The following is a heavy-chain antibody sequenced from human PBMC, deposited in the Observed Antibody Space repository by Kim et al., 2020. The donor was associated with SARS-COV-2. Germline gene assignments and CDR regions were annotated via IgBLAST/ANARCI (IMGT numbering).Heavy chain of an antibody. CDR2: INHSGST. CDR3: ARGSRSVAGLDY. D-gene: IGHD6-19*01. V-gene: IGHV4-34*01. Sequence: SETLSLTCAVYGGSFSGYYWSWIRQPPGKGLEWIGEINHSGSTNYNPSLKSRVTISVDTSKNQFSLKLSSVTAADTAVYYCARGSRSVAGLDYWGQGTLV. J-gene: IGHJ4*02. CDR1: GGSFSGYY.